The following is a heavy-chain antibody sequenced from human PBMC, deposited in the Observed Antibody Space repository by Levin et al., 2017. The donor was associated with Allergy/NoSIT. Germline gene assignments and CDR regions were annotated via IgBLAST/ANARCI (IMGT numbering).Heavy chain of an antibody. J-gene: IGHJ3*02. D-gene: IGHD5-12*01. Sequence: SQTLSLTCTVSCGSIRSSSYYWGWIRQPPGKGLEWIGSIYYSGSTYYNPSLKSRVTISVDTSKNQFSLKLSSVTAADTAVYYCASCGYSDEMAFDIWGQGTMVTVSS. CDR3: ASCGYSDEMAFDI. V-gene: IGHV4-39*01. CDR2: IYYSGST. CDR1: CGSIRSSSYY.